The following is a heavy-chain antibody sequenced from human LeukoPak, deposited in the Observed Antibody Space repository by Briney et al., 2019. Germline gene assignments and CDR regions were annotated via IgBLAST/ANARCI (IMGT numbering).Heavy chain of an antibody. V-gene: IGHV3-23*01. Sequence: GGSLRLSCAASGFTLSSYAMSWVRQAPGKGLEWVSAISGSGGSTYYADSVKGRFTISRDNSKNTLYLQMNSLRAEDTAVYYCAKDLKNYYDSSGYDYWGQGTLVTVSS. CDR2: ISGSGGST. D-gene: IGHD3-22*01. CDR1: GFTLSSYA. CDR3: AKDLKNYYDSSGYDY. J-gene: IGHJ4*02.